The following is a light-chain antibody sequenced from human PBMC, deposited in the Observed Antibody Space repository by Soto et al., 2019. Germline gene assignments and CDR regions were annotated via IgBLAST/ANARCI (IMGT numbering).Light chain of an antibody. CDR3: QQYASSVT. J-gene: IGKJ2*01. CDR2: GAS. V-gene: IGKV3-20*01. Sequence: EILLTQSPDSMSLCTGDRATLSCRASQSFSSTFFAWYQQKPGQAPRLLIYGASIEATVIPDRFSGSGSATVFTPISSRLEREDFAVYYCQQYASSVTFGQGNKLEIK. CDR1: QSFSSTF.